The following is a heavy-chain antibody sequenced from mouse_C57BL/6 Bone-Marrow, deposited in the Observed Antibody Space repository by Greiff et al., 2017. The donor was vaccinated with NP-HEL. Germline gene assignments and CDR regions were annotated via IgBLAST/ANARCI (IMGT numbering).Heavy chain of an antibody. V-gene: IGHV1-80*01. CDR1: GYAFSSYW. Sequence: VHLVESGAKLVKPGASVKISCKASGYAFSSYWMNWVKQRPGKGLEWIGQIYPGDGDTNYNGKFKDKASLTADKSSSTAYMQLSSLTSEDSAVYFCARGAYWGQGTLVTVSA. CDR2: IYPGDGDT. CDR3: ARGAY. J-gene: IGHJ3*01.